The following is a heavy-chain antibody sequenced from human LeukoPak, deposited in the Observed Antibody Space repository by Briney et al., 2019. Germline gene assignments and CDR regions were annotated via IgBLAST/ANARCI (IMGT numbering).Heavy chain of an antibody. Sequence: GGSLRLSCAASGFTFSSYSMNWVRQAPGKGLEWVSSISSSSSYIYYADSVKGRFTISRDNAKNSLYLQMNSLRSEDTAVYYCARVGYSHGKAGMDVWGQGTTVTVSS. CDR2: ISSSSSYI. V-gene: IGHV3-21*04. CDR3: ARVGYSHGKAGMDV. J-gene: IGHJ6*02. CDR1: GFTFSSYS. D-gene: IGHD5-18*01.